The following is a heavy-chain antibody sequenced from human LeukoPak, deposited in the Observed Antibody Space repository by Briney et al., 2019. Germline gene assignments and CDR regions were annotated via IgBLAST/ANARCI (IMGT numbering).Heavy chain of an antibody. Sequence: GGSLRLSCAASGCTFSSYWMHWVRQAPGKGLVWVSRINSDGSSTSYADSVKGRFTISRDNAKNTLYLQMNSLRAEDTAVYYCARALSRTFSGHYFDYWGQGTLVTVSS. CDR3: ARALSRTFSGHYFDY. V-gene: IGHV3-74*01. CDR1: GCTFSSYW. J-gene: IGHJ4*02. CDR2: INSDGSST. D-gene: IGHD3-10*01.